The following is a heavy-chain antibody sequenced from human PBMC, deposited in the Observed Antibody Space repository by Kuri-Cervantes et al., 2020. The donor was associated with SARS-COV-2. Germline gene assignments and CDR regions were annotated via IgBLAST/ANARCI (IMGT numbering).Heavy chain of an antibody. V-gene: IGHV1-18*04. CDR2: VSGYNGHT. J-gene: IGHJ4*02. D-gene: IGHD2-21*01. CDR3: VRDGYGDYVDY. Sequence: ASVKVSCKASGYTFTSSGISWVRQAPGQGLEWMGWVSGYNGHTNYAQKLQGRVTMTTDTSTTTAYMELRSLRSDDTAVFYCVRDGYGDYVDYWGQGPWSPSPQ. CDR1: GYTFTSSG.